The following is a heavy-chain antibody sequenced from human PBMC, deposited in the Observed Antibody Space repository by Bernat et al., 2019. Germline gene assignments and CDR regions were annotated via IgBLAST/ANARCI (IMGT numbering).Heavy chain of an antibody. J-gene: IGHJ3*02. CDR2: IIPIFGTA. CDR3: ARGRTYYYDSSGYYGAFDI. D-gene: IGHD3-22*01. CDR1: GGTFSSYA. Sequence: QVQLVQSGAGVKKPGSSVKVSCKASGGTFSSYAISWVRQAPGQGLEWMGGIIPIFGTANYAQKFQGRVTITADESTSTAYMELSSLRSEDTAVYYCARGRTYYYDSSGYYGAFDIWGQGTMVTVSS. V-gene: IGHV1-69*01.